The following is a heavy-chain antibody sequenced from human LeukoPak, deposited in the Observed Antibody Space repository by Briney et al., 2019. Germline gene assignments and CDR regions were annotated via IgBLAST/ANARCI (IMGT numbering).Heavy chain of an antibody. V-gene: IGHV3-66*01. Sequence: GGSLRLSCAASGFTVSSNYMSWVRQAPGKGLEWVSVIYSGGSTYYADSVKGRFTISRDNSKNTLYLQMNSLRAEDTAVYYCARSTTVVTPFDYWGQGTLVTVSS. D-gene: IGHD4-23*01. CDR2: IYSGGST. CDR3: ARSTTVVTPFDY. J-gene: IGHJ4*02. CDR1: GFTVSSNY.